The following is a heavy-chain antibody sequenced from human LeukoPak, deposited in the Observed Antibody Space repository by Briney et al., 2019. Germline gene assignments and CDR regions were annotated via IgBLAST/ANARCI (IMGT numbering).Heavy chain of an antibody. CDR1: GFTFSSYG. CDR3: ARGRIAVAGVSYYFDY. D-gene: IGHD6-19*01. J-gene: IGHJ4*02. Sequence: GGSLRLSCAASGFTFSSYGMHWVRQAPGKGLEGGAVIWYDGSNKYYADSVKGRFTISRDNSKNTLDLQMNSLRAEDTAVYYCARGRIAVAGVSYYFDYWGQGTLVTVSS. V-gene: IGHV3-33*01. CDR2: IWYDGSNK.